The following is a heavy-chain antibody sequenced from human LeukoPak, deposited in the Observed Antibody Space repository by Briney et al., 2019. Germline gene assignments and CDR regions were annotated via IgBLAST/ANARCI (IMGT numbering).Heavy chain of an antibody. D-gene: IGHD5-24*01. CDR3: ARSEMATITFPYYYYYMDV. J-gene: IGHJ6*03. CDR1: GFTFSNYG. Sequence: GGSLRLSCAASGFTFSNYGMHWVRQAPGKGLEWVAFIHYDGSNKYYADSLKGRFTISRDNAKNSLYLQMNSLRAEDTAVYYCARSEMATITFPYYYYYMDVWGKGTTVTISS. CDR2: IHYDGSNK. V-gene: IGHV3-30*02.